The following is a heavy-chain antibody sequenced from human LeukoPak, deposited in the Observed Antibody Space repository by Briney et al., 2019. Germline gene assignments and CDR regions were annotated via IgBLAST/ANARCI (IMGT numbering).Heavy chain of an antibody. Sequence: SETLSLTCTVSGGSISSDYWSWIRQPPGRGLEWVGYIYYSGSTNYNPSLKSRVTISVDTSRNQFSLKLSSVTAADTAVYYCARETYYYGSGSYSPDYWGQGTLVTVSS. J-gene: IGHJ4*02. CDR2: IYYSGST. CDR1: GGSISSDY. CDR3: ARETYYYGSGSYSPDY. D-gene: IGHD3-10*01. V-gene: IGHV4-59*01.